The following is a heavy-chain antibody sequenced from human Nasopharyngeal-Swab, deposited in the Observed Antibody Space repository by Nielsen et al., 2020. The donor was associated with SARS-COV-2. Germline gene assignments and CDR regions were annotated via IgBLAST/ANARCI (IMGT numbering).Heavy chain of an antibody. V-gene: IGHV3-30*03. D-gene: IGHD6-13*01. J-gene: IGHJ4*02. CDR1: GFTFSSYG. CDR3: ARDLDARLAAAGTGIFDY. Sequence: GGSLRLSCAASGFTFSSYGMHWVRQAPGKGLEWVAVISYDGSNKYYADSVKGRFTISRDNSKNTLYLQMNSLRAEDTAVYYCARDLDARLAAAGTGIFDYWGQGTLVTVSS. CDR2: ISYDGSNK.